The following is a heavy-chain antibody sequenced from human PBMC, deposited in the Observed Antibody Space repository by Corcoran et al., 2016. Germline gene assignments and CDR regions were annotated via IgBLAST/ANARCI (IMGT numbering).Heavy chain of an antibody. CDR2: IRGSGGST. V-gene: IGHV3-23*01. J-gene: IGHJ3*02. CDR3: AKAVYDYVWGSYPGNAFDI. Sequence: EVQLLESGGGLVQPGGSLRLSCAASGFTFSSYAMSWVRQAPGKGLEWVSAIRGSGGSTYYADSVKGRFTISRDNSKNTLYLQMNSLRAEDTAVYYCAKAVYDYVWGSYPGNAFDIWGQGTMVTVSS. CDR1: GFTFSSYA. D-gene: IGHD3-16*02.